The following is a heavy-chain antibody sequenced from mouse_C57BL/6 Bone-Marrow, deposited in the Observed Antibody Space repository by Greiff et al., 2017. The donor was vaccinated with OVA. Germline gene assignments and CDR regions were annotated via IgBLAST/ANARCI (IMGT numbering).Heavy chain of an antibody. J-gene: IGHJ1*01. CDR1: GYSFTDYN. V-gene: IGHV1-39*01. D-gene: IGHD1-1*01. CDR2: INPNCGTT. Sequence: EVQLQQSGAELVKPGASVKISCKASGYSFTDYNMNWVKQRNGKSLEWIGVINPNCGTTSYNHKFKGKATLTVDQSSSTAYMQLISLMSEDSAVYYCALYYGSSYRYFDYWGPGTTLTVSS. CDR3: ALYYGSSYRYFDY.